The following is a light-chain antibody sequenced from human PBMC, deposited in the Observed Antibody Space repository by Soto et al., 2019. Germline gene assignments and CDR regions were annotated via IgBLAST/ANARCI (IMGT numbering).Light chain of an antibody. Sequence: QSVLTQPPSVSAAPGQKVTISCSGSSSNIGGNSVSWYQQLPGTPPKLRIYDDNKRPSGIPDRFSGSKSGTSATLGITGFQTGDEADYYCGSWDSSLSAYVFGTGTKVTVL. CDR3: GSWDSSLSAYV. CDR2: DDN. J-gene: IGLJ1*01. V-gene: IGLV1-51*01. CDR1: SSNIGGNS.